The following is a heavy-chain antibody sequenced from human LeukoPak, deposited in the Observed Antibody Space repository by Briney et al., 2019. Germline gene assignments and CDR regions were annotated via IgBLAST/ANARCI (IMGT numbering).Heavy chain of an antibody. J-gene: IGHJ4*02. CDR1: GFSFSSYW. CDR3: ARSSYPLHFDY. CDR2: LNSDGGGG. V-gene: IGHV3-74*01. Sequence: PGGSLRLSRAASGFSFSSYWMHWVRQAPGRGLVWVSRLNSDGGGGTYADFVKGRFTISRHNDKNTLYLQMNSLSAEDTAVYFCARSSYPLHFDYWGQGTLVTVSS.